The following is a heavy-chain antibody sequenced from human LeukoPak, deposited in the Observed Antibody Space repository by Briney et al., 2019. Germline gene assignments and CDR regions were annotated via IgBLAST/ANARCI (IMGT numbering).Heavy chain of an antibody. CDR2: ISAYNGNT. Sequence: ASVKVSCKASGYTFTSYGISWVRQAPGQGLEWMGWISAYNGNTNYAQKLQGRVTMTTDTSTSTAYTELRSLRSDDTAVYYCARDGGVIGTFDYYWGQGTLVTVSS. D-gene: IGHD3-16*01. J-gene: IGHJ4*02. CDR3: ARDGGVIGTFDYY. CDR1: GYTFTSYG. V-gene: IGHV1-18*01.